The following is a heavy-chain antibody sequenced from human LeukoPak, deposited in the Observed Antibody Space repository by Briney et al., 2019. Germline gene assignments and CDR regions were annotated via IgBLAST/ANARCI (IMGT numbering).Heavy chain of an antibody. Sequence: SETLSLTCTVSGGSISSYYWSWIRQPAGKGLEWIGRIYTSGSTNYNPSLKSRVTMSVDTSKNQFSLKLSSATAADRAVYYCARGSLLWFGELRLDAFDTWGQGTMVTVSS. J-gene: IGHJ3*02. D-gene: IGHD3-10*01. V-gene: IGHV4-4*07. CDR2: IYTSGST. CDR1: GGSISSYY. CDR3: ARGSLLWFGELRLDAFDT.